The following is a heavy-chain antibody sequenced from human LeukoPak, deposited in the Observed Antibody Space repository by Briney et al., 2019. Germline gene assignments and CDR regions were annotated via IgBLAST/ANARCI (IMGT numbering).Heavy chain of an antibody. Sequence: SETLSLTCTVSGGSISSSSYYWGWIRQPPGKGLEWIGSIYYSGSTYYNPSLKSRVTISVDTSKNQFSLKLSSVTAADTAVYYCAGLTYSSDCYWGQGTLVTVSS. CDR1: GGSISSSSYY. J-gene: IGHJ4*02. V-gene: IGHV4-39*07. CDR3: AGLTYSSDCY. CDR2: IYYSGST. D-gene: IGHD6-25*01.